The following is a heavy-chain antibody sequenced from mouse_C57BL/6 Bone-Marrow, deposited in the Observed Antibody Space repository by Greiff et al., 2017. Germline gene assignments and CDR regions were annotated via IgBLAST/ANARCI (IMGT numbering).Heavy chain of an antibody. CDR2: ISSGSSTI. D-gene: IGHD6-1*01. J-gene: IGHJ1*03. CDR3: ARGHSGPNWYFDV. V-gene: IGHV5-17*01. CDR1: GFTFSDYG. Sequence: EVQGVESGGGLVKPGGSLKLSCAASGFTFSDYGMHWVRQAPEKGLEWVAYISSGSSTIYYADTVKGRFTLSRYTAKNTLFLQMTSMRSEDTAMYYCARGHSGPNWYFDVWGTGTTVTVSS.